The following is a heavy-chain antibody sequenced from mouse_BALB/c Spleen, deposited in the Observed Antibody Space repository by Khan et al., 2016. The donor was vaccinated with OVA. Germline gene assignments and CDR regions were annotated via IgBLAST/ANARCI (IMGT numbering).Heavy chain of an antibody. J-gene: IGHJ3*01. D-gene: IGHD3-3*01. Sequence: VQLQQSGPELMKPGASVNLSCKASDYSFTSYYIHWVKQSHGKSLEWIGYIDPFNGGTDYNQNFKGKATLTVDKSSNTAYMHLSSLTSEDPAVYYCARGTFDYWGQGTLVTVSA. CDR2: IDPFNGGT. CDR1: DYSFTSYY. V-gene: IGHV1S135*01. CDR3: ARGTFDY.